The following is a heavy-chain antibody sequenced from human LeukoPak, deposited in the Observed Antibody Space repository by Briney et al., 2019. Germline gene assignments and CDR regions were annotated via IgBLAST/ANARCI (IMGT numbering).Heavy chain of an antibody. J-gene: IGHJ4*02. CDR2: ISYDGSNK. CDR1: GFTFSSYA. D-gene: IGHD2-21*02. Sequence: GRSLRLSCAASGFTFSSYAMHWVRQAPGKGLEWVAVISYDGSNKYYADSVKGRFTISRDNSKNTLYLQMNSLRAEDTAVYYCASESVVVTATSFDYWSQGTLVTVSS. V-gene: IGHV3-30-3*01. CDR3: ASESVVVTATSFDY.